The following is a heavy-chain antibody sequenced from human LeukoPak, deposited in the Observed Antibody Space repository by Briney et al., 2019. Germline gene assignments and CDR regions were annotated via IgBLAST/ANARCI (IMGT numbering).Heavy chain of an antibody. V-gene: IGHV3-21*01. CDR1: GFTFSSYS. D-gene: IGHD2-2*01. Sequence: GGSLRLSCAASGFTFSSYSMNWVRQAPGKGLECVSSISSSSSYIYYADSVKGQFTISRDNAKNSLYLQMNSLRAEDTAVYYCARDPLYCSSTSCFFDYWGQGTLVTVSS. J-gene: IGHJ4*02. CDR2: ISSSSSYI. CDR3: ARDPLYCSSTSCFFDY.